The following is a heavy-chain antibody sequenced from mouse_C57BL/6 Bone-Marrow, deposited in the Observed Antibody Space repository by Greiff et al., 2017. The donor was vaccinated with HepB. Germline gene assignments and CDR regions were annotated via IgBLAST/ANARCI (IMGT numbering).Heavy chain of an antibody. CDR2: IDPENGDT. D-gene: IGHD2-5*01. CDR1: GFNIKDDY. V-gene: IGHV14-4*01. CDR3: TTHYSNYPWFAY. Sequence: EVQLQQSGAELVRPGASVKLSCTASGFNIKDDYMHWVKQRPEQGLEWIGWIDPENGDTEYASKFQGKATITADTSSNTAYLQLSSLTSEDTAVYYCTTHYSNYPWFAYWGQGTLVTVSA. J-gene: IGHJ3*01.